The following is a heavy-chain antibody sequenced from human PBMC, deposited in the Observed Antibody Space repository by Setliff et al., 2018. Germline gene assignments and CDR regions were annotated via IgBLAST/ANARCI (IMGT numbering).Heavy chain of an antibody. CDR1: DYSISSGYY. CDR3: ATVDIVATITGGYYFDY. V-gene: IGHV3-66*01. D-gene: IGHD5-12*01. Sequence: ETLSLTCAVSDYSISSGYYWGWIRQPPGKGLEWVSVIYSGGSTYYADSVKGRFTISRDNSKNTLYLQMNSLRAEDTAVYYCATVDIVATITGGYYFDYWGQGTLVTVSS. CDR2: IYSGGST. J-gene: IGHJ4*02.